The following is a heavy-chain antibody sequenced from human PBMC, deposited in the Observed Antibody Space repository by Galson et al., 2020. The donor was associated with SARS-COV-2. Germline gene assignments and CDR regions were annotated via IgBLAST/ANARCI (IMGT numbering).Heavy chain of an antibody. CDR1: GFTFSSYG. D-gene: IGHD4-17*01. Sequence: GGSLRPSSAASGFTFSSYGMHWVRQAPGKGLEWVAFIRYDGRNRYHTDSVKGRFTISRDDSKNTVYLQMSSLRAEDTALYYCARDQYGRQRRYGMDVWGQGTTVTVSS. CDR3: ARDQYGRQRRYGMDV. V-gene: IGHV3-30*02. CDR2: IRYDGRNR. J-gene: IGHJ6*02.